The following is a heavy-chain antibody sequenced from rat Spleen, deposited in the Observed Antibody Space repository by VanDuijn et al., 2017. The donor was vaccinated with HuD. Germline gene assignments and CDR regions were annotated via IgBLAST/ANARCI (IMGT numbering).Heavy chain of an antibody. CDR1: GYSITSGYG. J-gene: IGHJ2*01. CDR3: TRRYNNYYFDY. D-gene: IGHD1-10*01. Sequence: EVQLQESGPGLVKPSQSLSLTCSVTGYSITSGYGWNWIRKFPGNKLEWMGSINSAGSTNYNPPLKNQISITRDTSKNQFFLPLTSGTTVDTSTYYCTRRYNNYYFDYWGQGVMVTVSS. V-gene: IGHV3-3*01. CDR2: INSAGST.